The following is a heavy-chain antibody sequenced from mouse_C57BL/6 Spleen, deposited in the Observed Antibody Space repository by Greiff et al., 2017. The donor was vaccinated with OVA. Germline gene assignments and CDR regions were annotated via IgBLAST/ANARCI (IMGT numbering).Heavy chain of an antibody. J-gene: IGHJ2*01. V-gene: IGHV5-16*01. CDR3: ARDYYGSRAFDY. CDR1: GFTFSDYY. Sequence: EVKLVESEGGLVQPGSSMKLSCTASGFTFSDYYMAWVRQVPEKGLEWVANINYDGSSTYYLDSLKSRFIISRDNAKNILYLQMSSLKSEDTATYYCARDYYGSRAFDYWGQGTTLTVSS. CDR2: INYDGSST. D-gene: IGHD1-1*01.